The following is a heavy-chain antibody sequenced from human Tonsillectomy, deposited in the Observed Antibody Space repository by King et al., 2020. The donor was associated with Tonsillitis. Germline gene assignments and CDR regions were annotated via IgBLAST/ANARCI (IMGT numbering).Heavy chain of an antibody. CDR2: ISVSVGST. CDR3: AKDWGSKGVVITHDAFDI. J-gene: IGHJ3*02. D-gene: IGHD3-22*01. V-gene: IGHV3-23*04. Sequence: VQLVESGGGLVQPGGSLRLSCAASGFTFSRFAMSWVRQAPGKGLEWVSVISVSVGSTYYEDSVNGRVTISRDNSKNTLYLQMNSLRAEDTAVYYCAKDWGSKGVVITHDAFDIWGQGTMVTVSS. CDR1: GFTFSRFA.